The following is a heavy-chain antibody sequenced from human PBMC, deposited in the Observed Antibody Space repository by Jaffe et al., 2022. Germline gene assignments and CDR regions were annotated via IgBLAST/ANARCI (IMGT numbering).Heavy chain of an antibody. CDR3: AKDLNGWSPPYYFDL. Sequence: QVQLVESGGGVVQPGRSLRLSCAASASGFTFSSYAIHWVRQAPGKGLEWVVVISYDGGYKFYADSVKGRFTISRDNSKNTVYLQMNGLRAEDTAVYYCAKDLNGWSPPYYFDLWGRGTLVTVSS. J-gene: IGHJ2*01. V-gene: IGHV3-30*18. D-gene: IGHD6-19*01. CDR1: GFTFSSYA. CDR2: ISYDGGYK.